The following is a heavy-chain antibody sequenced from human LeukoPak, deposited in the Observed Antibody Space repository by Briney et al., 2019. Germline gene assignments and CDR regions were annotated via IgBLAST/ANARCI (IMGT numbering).Heavy chain of an antibody. D-gene: IGHD5/OR15-5a*01. Sequence: PSETLSLTCTVSGGSISSFNWNWIRQPPGKGLEWIGCFSHSGSANYNPSLKSRVIISVDTSKNQFSLKLSSVIAADTAIYYCARNSVFDSDAFDIWGQGTMVTVSS. CDR1: GGSISSFN. CDR2: FSHSGSA. CDR3: ARNSVFDSDAFDI. V-gene: IGHV4-59*01. J-gene: IGHJ3*02.